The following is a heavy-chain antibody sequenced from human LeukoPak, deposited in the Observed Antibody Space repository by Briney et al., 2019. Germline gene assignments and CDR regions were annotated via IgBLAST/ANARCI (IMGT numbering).Heavy chain of an antibody. CDR1: RFTFSNYW. CDR3: AKWGPYCVGDYCPALDS. V-gene: IGHV3-7*01. Sequence: GGSMRLSCVASRFTFSNYWMSWVRQAPGNGLEWVANIKQDGSKKRYADSVKGRFTISRDNAKESLYLQLNSLRAEDTAVYYCAKWGPYCVGDYCPALDSWGPGTLVTVSS. CDR2: IKQDGSKK. J-gene: IGHJ4*02. D-gene: IGHD2-21*02.